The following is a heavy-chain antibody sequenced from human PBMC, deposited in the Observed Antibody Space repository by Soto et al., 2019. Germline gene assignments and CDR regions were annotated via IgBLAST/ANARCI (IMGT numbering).Heavy chain of an antibody. J-gene: IGHJ6*02. D-gene: IGHD5-18*01. CDR1: GGSISTGDYY. Sequence: SETLSLTCTVSGGSISTGDYYCSWIRQPPGKGLEWIGYTYYSGSTYYNPSVKSRVTISLDASNNRFSLILSFVSAADTAVYYCARSMDQYYYSSAMDVWGQGTTVTVSS. CDR2: TYYSGST. CDR3: ARSMDQYYYSSAMDV. V-gene: IGHV4-30-4*08.